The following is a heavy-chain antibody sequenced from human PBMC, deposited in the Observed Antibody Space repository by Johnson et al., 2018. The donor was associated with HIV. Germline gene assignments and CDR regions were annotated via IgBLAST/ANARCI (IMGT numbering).Heavy chain of an antibody. V-gene: IGHV3-23*04. CDR3: ARVLARGGDATGTGDAFDL. Sequence: EMQLVESGGGLVQPGGSLRLSCVASGFTFSSFAMSWVRQAPGKGLEWVSGISGSGSSTDYADSVKGRFTISRDNSKNPLYLQLNSYRVEDTALYYVARVLARGGDATGTGDAFDLWGQGTMVTVSS. J-gene: IGHJ3*01. CDR2: ISGSGSST. D-gene: IGHD1-1*01. CDR1: GFTFSSFA.